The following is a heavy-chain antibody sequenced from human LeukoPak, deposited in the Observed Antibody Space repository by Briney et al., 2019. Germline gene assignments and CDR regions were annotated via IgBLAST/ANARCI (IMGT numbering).Heavy chain of an antibody. CDR1: GYTFTDWY. CDR3: AKEAGDNAFDL. CDR2: INPKTSDT. D-gene: IGHD7-27*01. V-gene: IGHV1-2*02. Sequence: ASVKVSCKASGYTFTDWYLHWVRRAPGQGLEWRGWINPKTSDTRYTQKFQGSVAMTRDTSISTAYLEVNRLTSDDTAMYYCAKEAGDNAFDLWGQGTMVTISS. J-gene: IGHJ3*01.